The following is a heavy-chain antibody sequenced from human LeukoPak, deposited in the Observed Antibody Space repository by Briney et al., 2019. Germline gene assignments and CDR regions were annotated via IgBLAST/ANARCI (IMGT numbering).Heavy chain of an antibody. CDR2: ISSSSSYI. D-gene: IGHD2-15*01. J-gene: IGHJ4*02. CDR1: GFTFSSYS. V-gene: IGHV3-21*01. CDR3: APWAPSGYCSGGSCYPTPADY. Sequence: PGGSLRLSCAASGFTFSSYSMNWVRQAPGKGLEWVSSISSSSSYIYYADSVKGRFTISRDNAKNSLYLQMNSLRAEDTAVYYCAPWAPSGYCSGGSCYPTPADYWGQGTLVTVSS.